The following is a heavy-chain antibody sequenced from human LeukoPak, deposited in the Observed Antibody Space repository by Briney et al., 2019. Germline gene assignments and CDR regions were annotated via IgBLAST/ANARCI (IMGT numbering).Heavy chain of an antibody. Sequence: GGSLRLSCAASGFTFSSFEMSGVRQAPGKGLEWVSAISGSGGSAYYADSVKGRFTISRDNSRNSLSLQMNSLRAEDTALYCCAKTGYSSGWYRIWDYWGQGTLVTVSS. V-gene: IGHV3-23*01. CDR3: AKTGYSSGWYRIWDY. J-gene: IGHJ4*02. CDR2: ISGSGGSA. CDR1: GFTFSSFE. D-gene: IGHD6-19*01.